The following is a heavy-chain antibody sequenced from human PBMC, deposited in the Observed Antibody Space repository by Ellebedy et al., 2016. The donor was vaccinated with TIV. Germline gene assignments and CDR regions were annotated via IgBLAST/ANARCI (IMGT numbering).Heavy chain of an antibody. D-gene: IGHD6-19*01. CDR3: ARQVAGKNWFDP. CDR2: IYYSGST. Sequence: GSLRLXCAVYGGSISSSSYYWGWIRQPPGKGLEWIGSIYYSGSTYYNPSLKSRVTISVDTSKNQFSLKLSSVTAADTAVYYCARQVAGKNWFDPWGQGTLVTVSS. V-gene: IGHV4-39*01. CDR1: GGSISSSSYY. J-gene: IGHJ5*02.